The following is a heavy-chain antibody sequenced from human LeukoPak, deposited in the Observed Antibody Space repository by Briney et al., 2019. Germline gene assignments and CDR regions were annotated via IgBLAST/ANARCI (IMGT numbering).Heavy chain of an antibody. CDR2: IKQDGSEK. Sequence: GGSLRLSCAASGFTFSSYWMSWVRQAPGKGLEWVANIKQDGSEKYYVDSVKGRFTISRDNAKNSLYLQMNSLRAEDTGVYYCAKDQWSFSYFDYWGQGTLVTVSS. J-gene: IGHJ4*02. V-gene: IGHV3-7*01. D-gene: IGHD1-26*01. CDR3: AKDQWSFSYFDY. CDR1: GFTFSSYW.